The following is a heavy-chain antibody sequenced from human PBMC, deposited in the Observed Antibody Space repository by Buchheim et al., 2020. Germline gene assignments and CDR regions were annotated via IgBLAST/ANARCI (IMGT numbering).Heavy chain of an antibody. CDR1: GFTFSRYG. Sequence: QVQLVESGGGVVQPGRSLRLSCVASGFTFSRYGLHWVRQAPGKGLEWVAGILFGGSNKYYAESVKGRFTISRDNFKNTLYLKMHSLRDEDAAVYYCAKESYCDIWSGSSPRGHYFDYWGQGAL. V-gene: IGHV3-30*18. CDR3: AKESYCDIWSGSSPRGHYFDY. CDR2: ILFGGSNK. J-gene: IGHJ4*02. D-gene: IGHD3-3*01.